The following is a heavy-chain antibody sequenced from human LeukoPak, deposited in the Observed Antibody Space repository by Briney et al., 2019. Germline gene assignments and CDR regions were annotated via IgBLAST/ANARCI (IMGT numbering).Heavy chain of an antibody. D-gene: IGHD6-19*01. CDR1: GYNLTGYY. V-gene: IGHV1-2*06. J-gene: IGHJ3*02. CDR3: ARDFSSGWYPKDVFDI. Sequence: ASVKVSCKASGYNLTGYYMHWVRQAPGQGLEWMGRINPNSGGTKYAQKFRGRVTMTRNTSISTAYMELSRLRSDDTAVYYCARDFSSGWYPKDVFDIWGQGTMVTVSS. CDR2: INPNSGGT.